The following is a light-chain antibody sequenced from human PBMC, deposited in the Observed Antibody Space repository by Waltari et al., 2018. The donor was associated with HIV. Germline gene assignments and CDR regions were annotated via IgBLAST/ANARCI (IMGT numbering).Light chain of an antibody. J-gene: IGLJ2*01. CDR1: KLGDKY. Sequence: SYELTQPPSVSVSPGQTASIPCSGDKLGDKYACWYQQKPGQSPVLVIYHDIQRPSGIPERFSGSNSGKTATLTISGTQAMDEADYYCQAWDSSTVVFGGGTKLTVL. V-gene: IGLV3-1*01. CDR3: QAWDSSTVV. CDR2: HDI.